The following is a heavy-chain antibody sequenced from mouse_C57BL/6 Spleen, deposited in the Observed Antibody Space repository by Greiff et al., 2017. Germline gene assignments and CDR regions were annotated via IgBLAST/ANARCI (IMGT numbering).Heavy chain of an antibody. V-gene: IGHV1-54*01. Sequence: QVQLQQSGAELVRPGTSVKVSCKASGYAFTNYLIEWVKQRPGQGLEWIGVINPGSGGTNYNEKFKGKATLTADKSSSTAYMQLSSLTSEDSAVXFCAREGRWDGAMDYWGQGTSVTVSS. CDR1: GYAFTNYL. CDR2: INPGSGGT. CDR3: AREGRWDGAMDY. D-gene: IGHD4-1*01. J-gene: IGHJ4*01.